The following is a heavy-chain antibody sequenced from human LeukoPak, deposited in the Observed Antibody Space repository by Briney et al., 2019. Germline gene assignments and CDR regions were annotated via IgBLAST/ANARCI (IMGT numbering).Heavy chain of an antibody. D-gene: IGHD3-10*01. CDR1: GFTFSSYW. CDR2: IKQDGSEK. Sequence: GGSLRLSCAASGFTFSSYWMSWVRQAPGKGLEWVANIKQDGSEKYYVDSVKGRFTISRDNAKNSLNLQMNSLRAEDTAVYYCARGGSGSSPLMRGYYYYYYMDVWGKGTTVTISS. J-gene: IGHJ6*03. V-gene: IGHV3-7*01. CDR3: ARGGSGSSPLMRGYYYYYYMDV.